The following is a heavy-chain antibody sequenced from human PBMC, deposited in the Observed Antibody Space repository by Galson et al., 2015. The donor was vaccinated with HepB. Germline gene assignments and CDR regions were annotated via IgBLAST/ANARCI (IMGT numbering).Heavy chain of an antibody. CDR2: IDPSDSYT. CDR1: GYSFTSYW. Sequence: QSGAEVKKPGESLRISCKGSGYSFTSYWISWVRQMPGKGLEWMGRIDPSDSYTNYSPSFQGHVTISADKSISTAYLQWSSLKASDTAMYYCAATAENTRQQRDGYNYDYWGQGTLVTVSS. J-gene: IGHJ4*02. V-gene: IGHV5-10-1*01. CDR3: AATAENTRQQRDGYNYDY. D-gene: IGHD5-24*01.